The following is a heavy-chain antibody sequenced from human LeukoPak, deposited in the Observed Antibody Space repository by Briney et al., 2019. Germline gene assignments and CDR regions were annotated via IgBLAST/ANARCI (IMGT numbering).Heavy chain of an antibody. D-gene: IGHD6-13*01. CDR2: INHSGST. Sequence: SETLSLTCAVYGGSFSDYYWSWIRQSPGKGLEWIGEINHSGSTYYNPSLKSRVAISLDTSKSQFSLKLTSVTAADTAVYYCARKQGGQLVNTRRWFDPWGQGTLVTVSS. CDR3: ARKQGGQLVNTRRWFDP. J-gene: IGHJ5*02. V-gene: IGHV4-34*01. CDR1: GGSFSDYY.